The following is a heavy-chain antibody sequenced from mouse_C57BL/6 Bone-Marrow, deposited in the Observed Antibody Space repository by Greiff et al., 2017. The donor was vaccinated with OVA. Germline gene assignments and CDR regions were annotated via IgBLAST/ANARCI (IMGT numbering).Heavy chain of an antibody. CDR1: GYTFTSYG. CDR3: ARGSYDYGCDY. D-gene: IGHD2-4*01. J-gene: IGHJ2*01. CDR2: IYPRSGNT. V-gene: IGHV1-81*01. Sequence: VQLQQSGAELARPGASVKLSCKASGYTFTSYGISWVKQRTGQGLEWIGEIYPRSGNTYYNEKFKGKATLTADKSSSTAYMELRSLTSEDAAVYFCARGSYDYGCDYWGQGTTLTVSS.